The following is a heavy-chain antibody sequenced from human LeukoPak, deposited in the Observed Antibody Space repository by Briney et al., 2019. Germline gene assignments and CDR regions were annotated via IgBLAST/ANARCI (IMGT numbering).Heavy chain of an antibody. J-gene: IGHJ4*02. D-gene: IGHD3-22*01. Sequence: SETLSLXCTVSGGSISSYYWSWIRQPPGKGLEWIGYIYYSGSTNYNPSLKSRVTISVDTSKNQFSLKLSSVTAADTAVYYCARDRSGYYDSSGYYHVFDYWGQGTLVTVSS. V-gene: IGHV4-59*01. CDR3: ARDRSGYYDSSGYYHVFDY. CDR2: IYYSGST. CDR1: GGSISSYY.